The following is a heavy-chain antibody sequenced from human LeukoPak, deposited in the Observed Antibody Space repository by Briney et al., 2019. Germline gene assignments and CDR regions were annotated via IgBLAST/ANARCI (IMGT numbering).Heavy chain of an antibody. CDR3: AKDGIGYSGYAPFDY. D-gene: IGHD5-12*01. CDR1: GFTFSSYI. V-gene: IGHV3-23*01. CDR2: ISGSGGST. Sequence: GGSLRLSCAASGFTFSSYIMNWVRQAPGKGLEWVSAISGSGGSTYYADSVKGRFTISRDNSKNTLYLQMNSLRAEDTAVYYCAKDGIGYSGYAPFDYWGQGTLVTVSS. J-gene: IGHJ4*02.